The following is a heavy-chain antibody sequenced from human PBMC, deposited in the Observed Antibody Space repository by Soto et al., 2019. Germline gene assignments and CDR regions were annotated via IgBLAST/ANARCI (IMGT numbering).Heavy chain of an antibody. V-gene: IGHV3-13*01. CDR1: GFTFSSYD. CDR2: IGTAGDT. D-gene: IGHD3-22*01. J-gene: IGHJ2*01. CDR3: ARLLYDSSGYIYWYFDL. Sequence: EVQLVESGGGLVQPGGSLRLSCAASGFTFSSYDMHWVRQATGKGLEWVSAIGTAGDTYYPGSVKGRFTISRENAKNSLYLQMNSLRAEDTAVYYCARLLYDSSGYIYWYFDLWGRGTLVTVSS.